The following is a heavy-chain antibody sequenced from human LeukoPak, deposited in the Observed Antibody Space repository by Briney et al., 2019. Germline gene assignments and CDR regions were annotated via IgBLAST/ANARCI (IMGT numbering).Heavy chain of an antibody. CDR3: ARVPRRIVVVPAAIYFDY. D-gene: IGHD2-2*01. CDR2: INPSGGST. CDR1: GYTFTSYY. V-gene: IGHV1-46*01. Sequence: ASVKVSCKASGYTFTSYYMHWVRQAPGQGLEWMGIINPSGGSTSYAQKFQGRVTMTRDTSTSTVYMELSSLRSEDTAVYYCARVPRRIVVVPAAIYFDYWGQGTLVTVSS. J-gene: IGHJ4*02.